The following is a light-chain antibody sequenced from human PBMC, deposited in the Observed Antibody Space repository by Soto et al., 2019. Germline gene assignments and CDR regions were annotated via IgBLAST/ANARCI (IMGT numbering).Light chain of an antibody. V-gene: IGKV3-20*01. J-gene: IGKJ3*01. CDR3: QQYGGSPFT. CDR1: QSFSTSY. CDR2: NTF. Sequence: EIVLTQSPGTLSLSPGDRATLACRASQSFSTSYLAWYQHKPGQAPRLLIYNTFTRATGIPDRFSGSGSGTDFTLTISRLEPADFAVYYCQQYGGSPFTFGPGTKVDIK.